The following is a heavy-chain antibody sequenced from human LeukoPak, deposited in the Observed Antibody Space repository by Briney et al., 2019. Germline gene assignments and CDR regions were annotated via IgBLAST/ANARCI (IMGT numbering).Heavy chain of an antibody. J-gene: IGHJ4*02. CDR2: IYPGGSDT. CDR3: AVYSTSTQFNWNYAFYFDY. D-gene: IGHD1-7*01. Sequence: GESLKISCKGSGYSFTSYWIGWVRQMPGKGLEWMGIIYPGGSDTRYSPSFQGQVTISADKSISTAYLQWSSLKASDTAMYYCAVYSTSTQFNWNYAFYFDYWGQGTLVTVSS. CDR1: GYSFTSYW. V-gene: IGHV5-51*01.